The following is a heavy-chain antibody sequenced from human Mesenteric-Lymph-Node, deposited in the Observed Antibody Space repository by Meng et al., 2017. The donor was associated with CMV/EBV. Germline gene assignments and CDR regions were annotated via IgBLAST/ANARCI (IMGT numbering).Heavy chain of an antibody. V-gene: IGHV4-30-4*08. CDR2: IYYNGNT. CDR3: ARDAGGYSGYDYFDY. J-gene: IGHJ4*02. Sequence: SETLSLTCSVSGGSISSGSYYWDWIRQPPGKGLEWIGYIYYNGNTYYNPSLKSRVTISIDTSKNQFSLKLSSVTAADTAVYYCARDAGGYSGYDYFDYWGQGTLVTVSS. D-gene: IGHD5-12*01. CDR1: GGSISSGSYY.